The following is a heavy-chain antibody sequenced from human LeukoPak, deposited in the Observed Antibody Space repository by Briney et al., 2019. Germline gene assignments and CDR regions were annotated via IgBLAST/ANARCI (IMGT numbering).Heavy chain of an antibody. CDR2: ISGYGDIT. CDR1: GFTFSSYS. Sequence: GSLRLSCAASGFTFSSYSMSWVRQAPGKGLEWVSIISGYGDITFYADSVKGRFTISRDNSKNTLYLQMNSLRAEDTAVYYCAKRPSGYDLARYFDSWGQGTLVTVSS. D-gene: IGHD5-12*01. J-gene: IGHJ4*02. CDR3: AKRPSGYDLARYFDS. V-gene: IGHV3-23*01.